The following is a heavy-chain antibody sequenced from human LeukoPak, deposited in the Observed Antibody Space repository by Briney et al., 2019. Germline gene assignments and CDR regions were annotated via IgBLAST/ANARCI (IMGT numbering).Heavy chain of an antibody. D-gene: IGHD2-21*02. CDR2: INHSGST. J-gene: IGHJ5*02. Sequence: PGGSLRLSCAASEFTFSSSAMSWVRQAPGKGLEWIGEINHSGSTNYNPSLKSRVTISVDTSKNQFSLKLSSVTAADTAVYYCARPYCGGDCYSGDRWFDPWGQGTLVTVSS. CDR1: EFTFSSSA. CDR3: ARPYCGGDCYSGDRWFDP. V-gene: IGHV4-34*01.